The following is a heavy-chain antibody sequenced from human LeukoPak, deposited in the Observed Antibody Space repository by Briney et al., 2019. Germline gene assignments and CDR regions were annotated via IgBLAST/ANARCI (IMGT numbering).Heavy chain of an antibody. V-gene: IGHV4-31*03. CDR3: ARGRDGYNLRVSGAFDI. J-gene: IGHJ3*02. Sequence: SETLSLTCTVSGGSISSGGYYWSWIRQRPGKDLEWIGYIYYSGSTYYNPSLKSRVTISVDTSKNQFSLKLSSVTAADTAVYYCARGRDGYNLRVSGAFDIWGQGTMVTVSS. CDR2: IYYSGST. CDR1: GGSISSGGYY. D-gene: IGHD5-24*01.